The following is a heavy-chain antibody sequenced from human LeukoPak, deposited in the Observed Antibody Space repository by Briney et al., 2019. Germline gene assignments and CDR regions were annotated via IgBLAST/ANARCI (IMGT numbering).Heavy chain of an antibody. J-gene: IGHJ5*02. CDR2: IYPGDSDT. V-gene: IGHV5-51*01. CDR1: GSPFTRYW. Sequence: GGPLQTSSQGSGSPFTRYWIGWARPMPGKGLEWRGIIYPGDSDTRYSPSFQGQVTISADKSISTAYLQWSSLKASDTAMYYCARQDRLLWFGEETWYNWFDPWGQGTLVTVSS. CDR3: ARQDRLLWFGEETWYNWFDP. D-gene: IGHD3-10*01.